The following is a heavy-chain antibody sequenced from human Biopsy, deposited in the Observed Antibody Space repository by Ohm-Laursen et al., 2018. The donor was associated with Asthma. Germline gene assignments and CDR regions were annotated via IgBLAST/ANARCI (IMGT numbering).Heavy chain of an antibody. D-gene: IGHD2-2*01. Sequence: SSVKVSCNSLGGTFNTYVIGWVRQAPGQGLEWMGGINSVFGTTTYPQKFQDRVTITADDSTSTVYMELSSLRSEDTAMYYCARKAGSCISRTCYSLDFWGQGTLVTASS. CDR1: GGTFNTYV. J-gene: IGHJ4*02. CDR2: INSVFGTT. CDR3: ARKAGSCISRTCYSLDF. V-gene: IGHV1-69*01.